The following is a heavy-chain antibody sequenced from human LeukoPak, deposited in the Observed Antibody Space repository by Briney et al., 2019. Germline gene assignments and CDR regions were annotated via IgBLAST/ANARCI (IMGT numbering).Heavy chain of an antibody. Sequence: SETLSLTCTVSGGSISGYYWSWIRQPPGKGPEWIGYIYYSGSTNYNPSLKSRVTISVDTSENQFSLKMNSVTAADTAVYYCARLASSGWSHCDYWGQRTLVTVSS. J-gene: IGHJ4*02. V-gene: IGHV4-59*08. D-gene: IGHD6-19*01. CDR3: ARLASSGWSHCDY. CDR2: IYYSGST. CDR1: GGSISGYY.